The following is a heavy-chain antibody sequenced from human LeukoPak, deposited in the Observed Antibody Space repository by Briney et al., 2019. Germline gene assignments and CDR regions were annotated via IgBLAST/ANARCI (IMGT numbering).Heavy chain of an antibody. CDR2: IYYSGST. CDR1: GGSISSYY. V-gene: IGHV4-59*01. CDR3: ARESDHPSYYYHYMDV. Sequence: PSETLSLTCTVSGGSISSYYWSWIRQPPGKGLEWIGYIYYSGSTNYNPSLKSRVTISVDTSKNQFSLKLSSVTAADTAVYYCARESDHPSYYYHYMDVWGKGTTVTVSS. J-gene: IGHJ6*03. D-gene: IGHD1-14*01.